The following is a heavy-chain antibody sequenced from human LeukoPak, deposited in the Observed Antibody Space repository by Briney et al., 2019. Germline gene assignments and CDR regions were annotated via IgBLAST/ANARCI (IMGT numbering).Heavy chain of an antibody. V-gene: IGHV3-74*01. CDR3: AKLAKYFYGSETYYFFEH. J-gene: IGHJ4*02. Sequence: GGSLRLSCAASGFTFSDYWMHWVRQAPGKGLVWVSRISSDGSRVTYADSVKGRFTSSRDNAKNSLYLQMNSLRVEDTAVYYCAKLAKYFYGSETYYFFEHWGQGTPVTASS. CDR1: GFTFSDYW. D-gene: IGHD3-10*01. CDR2: ISSDGSRV.